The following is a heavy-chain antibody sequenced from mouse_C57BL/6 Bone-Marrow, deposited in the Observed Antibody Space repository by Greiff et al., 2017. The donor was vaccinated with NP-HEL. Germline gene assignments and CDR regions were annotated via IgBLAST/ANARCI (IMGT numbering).Heavy chain of an antibody. CDR2: INPSSGYT. CDR3: ARRGKNSGSILYYYALDY. V-gene: IGHV1-7*01. J-gene: IGHJ4*01. D-gene: IGHD2-10*02. CDR1: GYTFTSYW. Sequence: VQLQESGAELAKPGASVKLSCKASGYTFTSYWMHWVKQRPGQGLEWIGYINPSSGYTKYNQKFKDKATLTADKSSSTAYMQLSSLTYEDSAVXNSARRGKNSGSILYYYALDYRGQGTPVTVSS.